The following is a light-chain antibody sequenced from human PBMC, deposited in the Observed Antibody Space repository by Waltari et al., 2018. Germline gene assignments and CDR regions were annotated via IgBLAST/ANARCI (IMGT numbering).Light chain of an antibody. CDR3: MQALQTPT. CDR2: LGS. CDR1: QSLLSTIGYNY. Sequence: DIVMTQTPLDLPVTFGEPACISCSVSQSLLSTIGYNYLAWYLQKPGQSPHLLIYLGSNRASGVPDRFSGSGSGTNFTLKISRVEAEDVGIYYCMQALQTPTFGGGTKVEI. J-gene: IGKJ4*01. V-gene: IGKV2-28*01.